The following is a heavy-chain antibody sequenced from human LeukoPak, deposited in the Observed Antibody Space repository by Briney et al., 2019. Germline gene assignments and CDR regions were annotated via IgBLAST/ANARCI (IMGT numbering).Heavy chain of an antibody. CDR3: ARTTEAHSWRTRYYDYYMDV. CDR1: GGSISNND. J-gene: IGHJ6*03. CDR2: IYYSGST. D-gene: IGHD6-13*01. V-gene: IGHV4-59*01. Sequence: SETLSLTCTVSGGSISNNDWSWIRQPPGKGLEWIGYIYYSGSTNYNPSLKSRVTISVDTSKNQFSLKLSSVTAADTAVYYCARTTEAHSWRTRYYDYYMDVWGKGTTVTVSS.